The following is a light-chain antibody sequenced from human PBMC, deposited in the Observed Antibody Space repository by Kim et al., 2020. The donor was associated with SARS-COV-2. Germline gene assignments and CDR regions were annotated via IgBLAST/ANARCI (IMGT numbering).Light chain of an antibody. CDR2: EDT. Sequence: FMLTQPHSVSESPGKTVTISCTRSSGSVGSNYVQWYQQRPGSAPSTVIYEDTQRPSGVPDRFSGSIDTSSNSASLTISGLTTEDEADYYCQSSGNNNPFIFGPGTKVTVL. V-gene: IGLV6-57*03. CDR1: SGSVGSNY. CDR3: QSSGNNNPFI. J-gene: IGLJ1*01.